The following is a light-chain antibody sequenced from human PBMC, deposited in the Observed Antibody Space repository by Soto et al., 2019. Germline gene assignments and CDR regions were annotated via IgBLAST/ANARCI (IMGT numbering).Light chain of an antibody. CDR3: QQYINRWT. V-gene: IGKV1-5*03. CDR2: KAS. J-gene: IGKJ1*01. Sequence: DIQMTQSPSTLSASVGDRVTITCRASQSISTWLAWYQQKPGKAPKLLIYKASSLESGVPSRFSGSGSGTEFTLTISSLQADDSATYYCQQYINRWTFGQGTKVEIK. CDR1: QSISTW.